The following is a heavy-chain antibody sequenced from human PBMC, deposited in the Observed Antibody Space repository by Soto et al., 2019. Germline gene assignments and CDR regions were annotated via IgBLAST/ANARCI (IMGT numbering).Heavy chain of an antibody. Sequence: SETLSLTCTVSCGSISSYYWSWIRQPPGKGLEWIGYIYYSGSTNYNPSLKSRVTISVDTSKNQFSLKLSSVTAADTAVYYCARVRLVRDYYYGMDVWGQGTTVTVSS. CDR3: ARVRLVRDYYYGMDV. V-gene: IGHV4-59*01. CDR1: CGSISSYY. CDR2: IYYSGST. D-gene: IGHD6-6*01. J-gene: IGHJ6*02.